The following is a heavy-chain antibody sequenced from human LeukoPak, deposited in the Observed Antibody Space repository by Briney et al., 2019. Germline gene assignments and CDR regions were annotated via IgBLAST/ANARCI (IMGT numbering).Heavy chain of an antibody. V-gene: IGHV1-18*01. CDR2: ISAYNGNT. J-gene: IGHJ4*02. CDR1: GYTFTSYG. CDR3: ARDEEWELPGDFVDY. D-gene: IGHD1-26*01. Sequence: ASVKVSCKASGYTFTSYGISWVRQAPGQGLEWMGWISAYNGNTNYAQKLQGRVTMTTDTSTSTAYMELRSLRSDDTAVYYCARDEEWELPGDFVDYWGQGTLVTVSS.